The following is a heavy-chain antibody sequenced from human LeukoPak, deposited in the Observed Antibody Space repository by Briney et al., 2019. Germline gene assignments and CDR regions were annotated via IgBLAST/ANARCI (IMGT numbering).Heavy chain of an antibody. D-gene: IGHD1-20*01. CDR1: GGTFSSYA. V-gene: IGHV1-69*04. CDR2: IIPIFGIA. Sequence: SVKVSCKASGGTFSSYAISWMRQAPGQGLEWMGRIIPIFGIANYAQKFQGRVTITADKATSTAYMELSSLRSEDTAVYYCAGVNGSYYGMDVWGQGTTVTVSS. J-gene: IGHJ6*02. CDR3: AGVNGSYYGMDV.